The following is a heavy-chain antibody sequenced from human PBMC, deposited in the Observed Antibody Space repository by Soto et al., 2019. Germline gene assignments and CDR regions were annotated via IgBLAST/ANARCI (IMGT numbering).Heavy chain of an antibody. D-gene: IGHD3-9*01. V-gene: IGHV5-51*01. CDR3: ARGDYDILTGSYKSYYGMEV. CDR1: GYSFTSYW. J-gene: IGHJ6*02. CDR2: IYPGDSDT. Sequence: GESLKISCKGSGYSFTSYWIGWVRQMPGKGLEWMGIIYPGDSDTRYSPSFQGQVTISADKSINTAYLQWSSLKASDTAMYYCARGDYDILTGSYKSYYGMEVWGQGTTVTVSS.